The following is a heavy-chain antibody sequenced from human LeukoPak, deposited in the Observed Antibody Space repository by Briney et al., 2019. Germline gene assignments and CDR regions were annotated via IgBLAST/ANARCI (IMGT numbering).Heavy chain of an antibody. CDR1: GFTVSSNY. J-gene: IGHJ4*02. CDR3: ATGYGDFRVEGRYFYS. Sequence: GGSLRLSCAASGFTVSSNYMSWVRQAPGKGLEWVSIIYSGGSTYYADSVKGRFTISRDNSKNTLYLQMNSLRAEDTAVYYCATGYGDFRVEGRYFYSWGQGTLVTVSS. V-gene: IGHV3-53*01. CDR2: IYSGGST. D-gene: IGHD4-17*01.